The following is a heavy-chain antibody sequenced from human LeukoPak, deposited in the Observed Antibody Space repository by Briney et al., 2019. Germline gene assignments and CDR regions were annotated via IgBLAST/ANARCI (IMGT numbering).Heavy chain of an antibody. CDR1: GYSFTNYW. Sequence: GESLKISCKGGGYSFTNYWIVWVRQMPGKGLEWMGVIYYDDSETQYSPSFQGQVTISADKSISTAYLQWSSLKASDTAMYYCARLGIAAAGPYYYYYYMDVWGKGTTVTVSS. V-gene: IGHV5-51*01. CDR3: ARLGIAAAGPYYYYYYMDV. D-gene: IGHD6-13*01. J-gene: IGHJ6*03. CDR2: IYYDDSET.